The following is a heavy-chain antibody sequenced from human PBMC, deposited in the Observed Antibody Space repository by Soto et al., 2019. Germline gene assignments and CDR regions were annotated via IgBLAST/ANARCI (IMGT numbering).Heavy chain of an antibody. V-gene: IGHV3-23*01. CDR2: IGSLITST. J-gene: IGHJ4*02. D-gene: IGHD3-10*01. CDR3: ARGLWIGERNDFNY. Sequence: EVQLLESGGGLVQPGESLRLSCAASGFTFSSSALTWVRQAPGKGLEWVSVIGSLITSTFYADSLRGRFTISADKSKNTLSLQMNDLRAEDTAINYCARGLWIGERNDFNYWGQGTLVTVSS. CDR1: GFTFSSSA.